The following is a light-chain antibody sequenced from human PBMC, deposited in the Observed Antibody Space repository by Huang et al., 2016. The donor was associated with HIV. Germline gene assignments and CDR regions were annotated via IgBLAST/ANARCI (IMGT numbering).Light chain of an antibody. J-gene: IGKJ5*01. CDR1: HAISNY. Sequence: DIQMTQSPSSLAASVGDRVTITRQASHAISNYLNWYQQKPGKAPKLLIYDASNLERGVPSRFSGGGSGTDFTFTISSLQPEDIATYYCQQYDNLITFGQGTRLEIK. CDR2: DAS. CDR3: QQYDNLIT. V-gene: IGKV1-33*01.